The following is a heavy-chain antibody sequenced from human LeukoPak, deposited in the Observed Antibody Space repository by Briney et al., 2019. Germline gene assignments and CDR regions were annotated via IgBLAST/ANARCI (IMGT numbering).Heavy chain of an antibody. CDR2: IYYSGST. V-gene: IGHV4-39*01. CDR3: ARIRDSSVDFDY. CDR1: GGSISSRSYY. D-gene: IGHD3-22*01. J-gene: IGHJ4*02. Sequence: SETLSLTCTVSGGSISSRSYYWGWIRQPPGKGLEWIGNIYYSGSTYYNPSLKSRVTISVDTSKNQFSLKLSSVTAADTAVYYCARIRDSSVDFDYWGQGSLVTVSS.